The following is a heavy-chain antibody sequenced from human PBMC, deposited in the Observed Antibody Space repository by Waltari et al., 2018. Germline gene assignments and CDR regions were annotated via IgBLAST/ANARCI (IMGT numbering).Heavy chain of an antibody. Sequence: QLQLQESGPGLVKPSETLSLTCTVSGGSISSSSYYWGWIRQPPGKWLGGIGSIYYSGSNDDTATRRSRVTISVDTSKKQLSLKLICVTAADTSVYYCARQGATPYYFDYWGQGTLVTVSS. V-gene: IGHV4-39*01. CDR3: ARQGATPYYFDY. D-gene: IGHD1-26*01. J-gene: IGHJ4*02. CDR1: GGSISSSSYY. CDR2: IYYSGSN.